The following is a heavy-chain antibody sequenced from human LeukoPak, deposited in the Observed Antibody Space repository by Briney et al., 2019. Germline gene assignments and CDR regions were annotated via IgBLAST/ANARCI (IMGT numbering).Heavy chain of an antibody. Sequence: PSETLSLTCAVSGASISSGTWWSWVRQPPGKGLEWIGDIFHSGSTNYNPSLKSRLTISVDKSKNQFSLELTSVTAADTAVYYCASPSGASTWWGQGTPVTVSS. D-gene: IGHD2-15*01. J-gene: IGHJ4*02. CDR2: IFHSGST. V-gene: IGHV4-4*02. CDR3: ASPSGASTW. CDR1: GASISSGTW.